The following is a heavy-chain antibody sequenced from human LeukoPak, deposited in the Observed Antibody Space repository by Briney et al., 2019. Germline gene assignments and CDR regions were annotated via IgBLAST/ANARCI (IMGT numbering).Heavy chain of an antibody. CDR3: ARGDYYYDSSGFAFDI. CDR2: IYHSGST. Sequence: SETLSLTCAVSGGSISSGGYSWSWIRQPPGKGLEWIVYIYHSGSTYYNPSLKSRVTISVDRSKNQFSLKLSSVTAADTAVYYCARGDYYYDSSGFAFDIWGQGTMVTVSS. V-gene: IGHV4-30-2*01. D-gene: IGHD3-22*01. CDR1: GGSISSGGYS. J-gene: IGHJ3*02.